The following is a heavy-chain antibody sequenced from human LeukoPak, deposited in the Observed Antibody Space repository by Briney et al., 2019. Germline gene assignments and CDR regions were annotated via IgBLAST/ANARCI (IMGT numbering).Heavy chain of an antibody. J-gene: IGHJ4*02. CDR2: ISSSSSYI. D-gene: IGHD5-12*01. Sequence: GGSLRLSCAASGFTFSSYSMNWVRQAPGKGLEWVSSISSSSSYIYYADSVKGRFTISRDSAKNSLYLQMNSLRAEDTAVYYCAREGDNSGYDFFDYWGQGTLVTVSS. V-gene: IGHV3-21*01. CDR3: AREGDNSGYDFFDY. CDR1: GFTFSSYS.